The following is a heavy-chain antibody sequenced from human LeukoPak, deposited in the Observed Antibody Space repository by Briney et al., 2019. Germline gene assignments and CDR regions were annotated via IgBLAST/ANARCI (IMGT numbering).Heavy chain of an antibody. CDR1: DDSISSYY. J-gene: IGHJ5*02. CDR3: ARSRDSSGYRNNWSDP. Sequence: SETLSLTCAVSDDSISSYYWSWIRQPPGKGLEWIGYIYSSGSTNYNPSLKSRVTMSVDTSKNQFSLKLNSVTAADTAVYYCARSRDSSGYRNNWSDPWGQGTLVTVSS. V-gene: IGHV4-59*01. CDR2: IYSSGST. D-gene: IGHD3-22*01.